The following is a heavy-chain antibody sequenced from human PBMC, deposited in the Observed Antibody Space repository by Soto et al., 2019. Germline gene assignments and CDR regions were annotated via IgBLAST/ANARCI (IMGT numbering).Heavy chain of an antibody. Sequence: GGSLRLSCAASGFSFSSYAMSWVRQAPGKGLEWVSAISGSGGSTYYADSVKGRFTISRDNSKNTLYLQMNSLRAEDTAVYYCAKDRNYGRPGYGMDVWGQGTTVTVSS. J-gene: IGHJ6*02. V-gene: IGHV3-23*01. CDR1: GFSFSSYA. CDR3: AKDRNYGRPGYGMDV. CDR2: ISGSGGST. D-gene: IGHD4-4*01.